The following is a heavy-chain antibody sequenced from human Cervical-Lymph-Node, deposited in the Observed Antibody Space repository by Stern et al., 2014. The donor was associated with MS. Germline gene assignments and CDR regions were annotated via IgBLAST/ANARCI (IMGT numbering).Heavy chain of an antibody. CDR1: GFTFSSYG. D-gene: IGHD6-13*01. J-gene: IGHJ4*02. Sequence: VQLVESGGGVVQPGRSLRLSCAASGFTFSSYGMHWVRQAPGKGLEWVAVMSFDGSYKDYGDSVKGRFTISRDNSKNTLFLQMNSLRPEDTAVYYCAKDSIPGYSIGWYSFMNYFDHWGQGSLVTVSS. CDR2: MSFDGSYK. V-gene: IGHV3-30*18. CDR3: AKDSIPGYSIGWYSFMNYFDH.